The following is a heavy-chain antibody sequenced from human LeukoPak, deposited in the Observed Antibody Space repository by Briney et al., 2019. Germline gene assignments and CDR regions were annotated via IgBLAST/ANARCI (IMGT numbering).Heavy chain of an antibody. D-gene: IGHD6-13*01. CDR3: AKKGAVGIAAAAFDY. J-gene: IGHJ4*02. CDR1: GFTVSTNY. V-gene: IGHV3-66*01. CDR2: IYSGGST. Sequence: GGSLSLSCGASGFTVSTNYMSWVRQAPGKGLEWVSIIYSGGSTYYADSVKGRFTISRDNSKNTLYLQMNSLRAEDTAVYYCAKKGAVGIAAAAFDYWGQGTLVTVSS.